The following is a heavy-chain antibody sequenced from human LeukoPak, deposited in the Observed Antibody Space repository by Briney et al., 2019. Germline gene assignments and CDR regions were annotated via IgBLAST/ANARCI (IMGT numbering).Heavy chain of an antibody. D-gene: IGHD2-15*01. J-gene: IGHJ5*02. CDR2: TNHSGST. CDR3: ARGGYCSGGSCYYNWFDP. Sequence: PSETLSLTCAVCGGSFSGYYWSWIRQPPGKGLEWIGETNHSGSTNYNPSLKSRVTISVDTSKNQFSLKLSSVTAADTAVYYCARGGYCSGGSCYYNWFDPWGQGTLVTVSS. V-gene: IGHV4-34*01. CDR1: GGSFSGYY.